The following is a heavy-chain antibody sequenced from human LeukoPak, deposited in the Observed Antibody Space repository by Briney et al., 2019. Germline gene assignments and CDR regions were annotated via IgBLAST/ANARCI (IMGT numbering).Heavy chain of an antibody. CDR1: GYTFTGYY. V-gene: IGHV1-2*02. CDR2: INPNSGGT. Sequence: EASVKVSCKASGYTFTGYYMHWVRQAPGQGLEWMGWINPNSGGTNYAQKFQGRVTMTRDTSISTAYMELSRLRSDDTAVNYCARDIPRRRSGMPWFDPWGQGTLVTVSS. J-gene: IGHJ5*02. D-gene: IGHD3-10*01. CDR3: ARDIPRRRSGMPWFDP.